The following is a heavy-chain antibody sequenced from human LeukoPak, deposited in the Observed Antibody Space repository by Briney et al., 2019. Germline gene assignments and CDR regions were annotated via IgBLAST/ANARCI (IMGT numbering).Heavy chain of an antibody. V-gene: IGHV4-39*01. Sequence: SETLSLTRTVSGGSISSSSYYWGWIRHPPGKGLEWIGSIYYSGSTYYNPSLKSRVTISVDTSKNQFSLKLSSVTAADTAVYYCARRDFGTTGTGAFDIWGQGTMVTVSS. CDR3: ARRDFGTTGTGAFDI. D-gene: IGHD1-1*01. CDR1: GGSISSSSYY. CDR2: IYYSGST. J-gene: IGHJ3*02.